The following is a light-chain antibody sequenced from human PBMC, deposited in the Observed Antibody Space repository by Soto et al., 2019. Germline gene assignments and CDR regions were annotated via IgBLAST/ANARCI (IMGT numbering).Light chain of an antibody. V-gene: IGLV2-14*03. CDR2: DVS. CDR3: ISFATSDTPMV. Sequence: QSALTQPASVSGSPGQSITISCTGTSSDVGGYNHVSWYQQHPGEALKLMIYDVSSRPSGVSNRFSGSKAADTASLTISGLQAEDEADYYCISFATSDTPMVFGGGTQLTVL. CDR1: SSDVGGYNH. J-gene: IGLJ2*01.